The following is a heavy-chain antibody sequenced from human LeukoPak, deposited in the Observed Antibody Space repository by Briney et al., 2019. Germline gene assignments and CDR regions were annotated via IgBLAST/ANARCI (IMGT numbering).Heavy chain of an antibody. D-gene: IGHD1-1*01. CDR3: AKTTGAPTPYDY. J-gene: IGHJ4*02. Sequence: GGSLRLSCAASGFTFSSYGMHWVRQAPGKGLEWVAFIRYDGSNKYYADSVKGQFTISRDNSKNTLYLQMNSLRAEDTAVYYCAKTTGAPTPYDYWGQGTLVTVSS. CDR1: GFTFSSYG. CDR2: IRYDGSNK. V-gene: IGHV3-30*02.